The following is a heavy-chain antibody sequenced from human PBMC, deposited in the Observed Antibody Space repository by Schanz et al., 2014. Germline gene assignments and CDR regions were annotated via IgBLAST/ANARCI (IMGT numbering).Heavy chain of an antibody. Sequence: DSGFVFGDYYLTWIRQAPGKGLEWLSYISDSGTYTNYADSVKGRFTISRENAKSSQYRQMNNLRLVETSVYLSRRGSGCNPSTDCSRRITLIDV. CDR1: GFVFGDYY. J-gene: IGHJ3*01. CDR3: RRGSGCNPSTDCSRRITLIDV. CDR2: ISDSGTYT. V-gene: IGHV3-11*03. D-gene: IGHD6-19*01.